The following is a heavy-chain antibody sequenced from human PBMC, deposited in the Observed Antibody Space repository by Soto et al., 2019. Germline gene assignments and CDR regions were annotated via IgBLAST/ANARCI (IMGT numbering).Heavy chain of an antibody. J-gene: IGHJ6*02. CDR2: ISSSSSYI. Sequence: GWALRLSCAASGFTFSSYSMNWVRQAPGKELEWVSSISSSSSYIYYADSVKGRFTISRDNAKNSLYLQMNSLRAEDTAVYYWARGLAKYSRPPGGWGQGTTVT. CDR1: GFTFSSYS. CDR3: ARGLAKYSRPPGG. D-gene: IGHD6-6*01. V-gene: IGHV3-21*01.